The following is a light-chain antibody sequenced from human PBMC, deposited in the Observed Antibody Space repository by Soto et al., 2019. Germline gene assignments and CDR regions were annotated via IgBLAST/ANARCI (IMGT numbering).Light chain of an antibody. Sequence: EIVLTQSPDTLSLSPGESATLSCRAIQSVRSSYLSWYQQTPGQTPRLLIYDASSRDTGIPDRFSGSGSGTDFSLTISRLEAEDFAVYYCQQYGSXPRTFGQGTKV. J-gene: IGKJ1*01. CDR1: QSVRSSY. CDR2: DAS. CDR3: QQYGSXPRT. V-gene: IGKV3-20*01.